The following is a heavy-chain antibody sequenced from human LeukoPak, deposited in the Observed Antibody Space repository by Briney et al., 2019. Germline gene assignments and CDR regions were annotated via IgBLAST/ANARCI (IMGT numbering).Heavy chain of an antibody. CDR2: IKQDGSEK. V-gene: IGHV3-7*01. CDR3: ARGGSPGWLRVGY. D-gene: IGHD5-12*01. CDR1: GFTFSSYW. J-gene: IGHJ4*02. Sequence: GGSLRLSCAASGFTFSSYWMSWVRQAPGKGLEWVANIKQDGSEKYYVDSVKGRFTISRDNAKNSLYPQMNSLRAEDTAVYYCARGGSPGWLRVGYWGQGTLVTVSS.